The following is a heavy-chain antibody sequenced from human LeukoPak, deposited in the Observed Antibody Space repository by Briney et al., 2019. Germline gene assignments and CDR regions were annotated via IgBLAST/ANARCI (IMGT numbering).Heavy chain of an antibody. D-gene: IGHD3-10*01. CDR1: GFTFSNYG. J-gene: IGHJ4*02. V-gene: IGHV3-23*01. CDR3: AKDRILWFGELLFDY. CDR2: ISGSGGST. Sequence: GGSLRLSCAASGFTFSNYGMSWVRQAPGKGLEWVSGISGSGGSTYYADSVKGRFTISRDNSKNTLFLQMNSLRAEDTAVYYCAKDRILWFGELLFDYWGQGTLVTVSS.